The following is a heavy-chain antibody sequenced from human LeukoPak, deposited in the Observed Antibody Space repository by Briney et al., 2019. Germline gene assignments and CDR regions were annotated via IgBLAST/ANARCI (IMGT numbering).Heavy chain of an antibody. CDR3: ARGLTVVTPPDY. CDR1: GGSISSGSYY. Sequence: PSETLSLTCTVSGGSISSGSYYWSWIPQPAGKGLEWIGRIYTSGSTNYNPSLKSRVTISVDTSKNQFSLKLSSVTAADTAVYYCARGLTVVTPPDYWGQGTLVTVSS. CDR2: IYTSGST. J-gene: IGHJ4*02. D-gene: IGHD4-23*01. V-gene: IGHV4-61*02.